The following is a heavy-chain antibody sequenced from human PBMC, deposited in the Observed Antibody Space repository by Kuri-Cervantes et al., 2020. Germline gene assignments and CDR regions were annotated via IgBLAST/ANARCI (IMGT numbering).Heavy chain of an antibody. CDR2: IYSGGST. V-gene: IGHV3-53*01. Sequence: GESLKISCAASGFTFSSYAMHWVRQAPGKGLEWVSVIYSGGSTYYADSAKGRFTISRDNSKNTLYLQMNSLRAEDTAVYYCARNIASWGQGTLVTVSS. J-gene: IGHJ4*02. CDR3: ARNIAS. CDR1: GFTFSSYA.